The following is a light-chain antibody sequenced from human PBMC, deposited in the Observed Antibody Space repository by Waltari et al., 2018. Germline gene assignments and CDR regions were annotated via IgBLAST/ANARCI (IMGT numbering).Light chain of an antibody. J-gene: IGKJ4*01. CDR1: QDIRNS. V-gene: IGKV1-NL1*01. Sequence: IQITQSPSSLSASVWDTVTITCRPCQDIRNSFPWYQRKPGKAPKLLLCTGSRLESGVPSRCSGSGAGTDYNRTISSLQPEDFATYYCQQHYDIPCTFGGGAKVEIK. CDR3: QQHYDIPCT. CDR2: TGS.